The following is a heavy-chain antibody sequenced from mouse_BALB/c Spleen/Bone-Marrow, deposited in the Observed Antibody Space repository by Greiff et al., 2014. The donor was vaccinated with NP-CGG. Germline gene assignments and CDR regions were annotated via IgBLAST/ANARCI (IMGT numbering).Heavy chain of an antibody. D-gene: IGHD1-1*01. Sequence: VQLQQSGAELVKPGASVKLSCTASGFNIKDTYMHWVKQRPEQGLEWIGRIDPANGNTKYDPKFQGKATITADTSSSTAYLQPSSLTSEDTAVYYCASYYYGRAWFAYWGQGTLVTVSA. CDR3: ASYYYGRAWFAY. V-gene: IGHV14-3*02. CDR1: GFNIKDTY. J-gene: IGHJ3*01. CDR2: IDPANGNT.